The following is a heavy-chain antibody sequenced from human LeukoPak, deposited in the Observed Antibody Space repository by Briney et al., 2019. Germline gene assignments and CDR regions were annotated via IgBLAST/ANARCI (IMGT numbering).Heavy chain of an antibody. Sequence: SETLSLTCTDSGGSISSYYWSWIRQPAGKGLEWIGRIYTSGSTNYNPSLKSRVTMSVDTSKNQFSLKLSSVTAADTAVYYCARGYSSGRTSWFDPWGQGTLVTVSS. CDR3: ARGYSSGRTSWFDP. D-gene: IGHD6-19*01. J-gene: IGHJ5*02. V-gene: IGHV4-4*07. CDR1: GGSISSYY. CDR2: IYTSGST.